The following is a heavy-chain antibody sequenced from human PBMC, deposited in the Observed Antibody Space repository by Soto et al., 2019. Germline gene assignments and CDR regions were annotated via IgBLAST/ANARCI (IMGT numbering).Heavy chain of an antibody. CDR2: ISSSSTYI. D-gene: IGHD1-26*01. Sequence: EVQLVESVGGLVKPGGSLRLSCAASGFTFSSYSMNWVRQAPEKGLAWVSSISSSSTYIYYADSVKGRFTISRDNANNARYLQMNSRRTEDTAVSRGERRGGYSLHDYCGQGTLVIVSS. CDR3: ERRGGYSLHDY. V-gene: IGHV3-21*01. J-gene: IGHJ4*02. CDR1: GFTFSSYS.